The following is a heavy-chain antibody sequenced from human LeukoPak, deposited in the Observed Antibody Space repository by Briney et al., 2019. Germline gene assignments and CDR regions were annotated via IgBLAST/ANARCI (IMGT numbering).Heavy chain of an antibody. CDR3: ARDRSGIYDAFDI. V-gene: IGHV3-30*03. CDR1: GFTFSSYG. J-gene: IGHJ3*02. D-gene: IGHD1-14*01. CDR2: ISYDGSNK. Sequence: PGRSLRLSCAASGFTFSSYGMHWVRQAPGKGLEWVAVISYDGSNKYYADSVKGRFTISRDNSKNTLYLQMNSLRVEDTAVYYCARDRSGIYDAFDIWGQGTMVTVSS.